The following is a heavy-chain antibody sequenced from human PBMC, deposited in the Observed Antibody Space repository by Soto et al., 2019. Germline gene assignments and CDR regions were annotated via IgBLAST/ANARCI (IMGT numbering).Heavy chain of an antibody. J-gene: IGHJ5*02. V-gene: IGHV3-21*01. CDR3: TRDASRDSSARGWFDP. D-gene: IGHD6-13*01. CDR2: ISSNSAYI. CDR1: GFTFRSFT. Sequence: GGSLRLSCAASGFTFRSFTMNWVRQAPGKGLEWVSTISSNSAYIYYTDALRGRFTISRDNAKNSLHLQLNSLRAEDTAVYYCTRDASRDSSARGWFDPWGPGTLVTVSS.